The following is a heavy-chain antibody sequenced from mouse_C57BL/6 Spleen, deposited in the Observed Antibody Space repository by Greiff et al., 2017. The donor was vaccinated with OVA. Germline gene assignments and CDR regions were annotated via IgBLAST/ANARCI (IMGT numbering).Heavy chain of an antibody. Sequence: LQESGAELASPGASVTLSCKASGYTFTDHIMNWVKKRPGQGLEWIGRIYPVSGETNYNQKFMGKATFSVDRSSSTVYMVLNSLTSEDPAVYYCGRGGDYDGNAMDYWGQGTSVTVSS. CDR3: GRGGDYDGNAMDY. D-gene: IGHD2-4*01. CDR1: GYTFTDHI. CDR2: IYPVSGET. J-gene: IGHJ4*01. V-gene: IGHV1-11*01.